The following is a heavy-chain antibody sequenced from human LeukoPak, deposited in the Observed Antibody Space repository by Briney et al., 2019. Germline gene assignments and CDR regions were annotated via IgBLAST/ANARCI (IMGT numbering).Heavy chain of an antibody. CDR2: INHSGST. CDR3: ARGNSQRWLQFRY. CDR1: GGSFSGYY. D-gene: IGHD5-24*01. Sequence: SETLSLTCAVYGGSFSGYYWSWLRQRPGKGLEWIGEINHSGSTNYNPSLKSRVTISVDTSKNQFSLKLSSVTAADTAVYYCARGNSQRWLQFRYWGQGTLVTVSS. V-gene: IGHV4-34*01. J-gene: IGHJ4*02.